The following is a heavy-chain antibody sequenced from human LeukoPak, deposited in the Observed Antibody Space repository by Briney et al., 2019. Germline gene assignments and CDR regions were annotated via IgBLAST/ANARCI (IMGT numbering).Heavy chain of an antibody. CDR2: ISSGGNTM. CDR1: GFTFNTYS. J-gene: IGHJ1*01. D-gene: IGHD3-3*01. V-gene: IGHV3-48*01. CDR3: ARDRRSSSNGFLENLLKSQYFQN. Sequence: GGSLRLSCAASGFTFNTYSMNWVRQAPGKGLEWVSYISSGGNTMYYADSVKGRFTISRDNAKNLLYLRMSSLKAEDTAVYYCARDRRSSSNGFLENLLKSQYFQNWGQGILVTVSS.